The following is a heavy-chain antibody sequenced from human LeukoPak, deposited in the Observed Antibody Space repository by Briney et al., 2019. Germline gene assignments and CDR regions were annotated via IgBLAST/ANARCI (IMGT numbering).Heavy chain of an antibody. J-gene: IGHJ6*02. D-gene: IGHD3-10*01. CDR1: GGSISSYY. CDR3: ARVQGFGSGRPTYYYCGMDV. V-gene: IGHV4-4*07. CDR2: IYTSGST. Sequence: SETLSLTCTVSGGSISSYYWSWIRQPAGKGLEWIGRIYTSGSTNYNPSLKSRVTMSVDTSKNQFSLKLSSVTAADTAVYYCARVQGFGSGRPTYYYCGMDVWGQGTTVTVSS.